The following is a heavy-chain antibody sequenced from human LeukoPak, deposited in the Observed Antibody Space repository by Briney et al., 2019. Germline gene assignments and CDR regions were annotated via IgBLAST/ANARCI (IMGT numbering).Heavy chain of an antibody. CDR2: ISYDGSNK. D-gene: IGHD6-13*01. CDR3: ARDESSSWYQGVDY. J-gene: IGHJ4*02. Sequence: PGGSLRLSCAASGFTFSSYAMHWVRQAPGKGLEWVAVISYDGSNKYYADSVKGRFTISRDNSKNTLYLQMNSLRAEDTAVYYCARDESSSWYQGVDYWGQGTLVTVSS. CDR1: GFTFSSYA. V-gene: IGHV3-30*04.